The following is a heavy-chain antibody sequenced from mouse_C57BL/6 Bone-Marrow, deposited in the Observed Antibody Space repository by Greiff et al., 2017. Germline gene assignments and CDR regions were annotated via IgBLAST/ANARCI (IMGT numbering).Heavy chain of an antibody. CDR3: AKDSNYWFAY. CDR2: IFPGSGST. CDR1: GYTFTDYY. J-gene: IGHJ3*01. D-gene: IGHD2-5*01. V-gene: IGHV1-75*01. Sequence: QVQLKESGPELVKPGASVKISCKASGYTFTDYYINWVKQRPGQGLAWIGWIFPGSGSTYYNEKFNGKATLTVDKSSSTAYMLLSSLTSEDSAVYCCAKDSNYWFAYWGQGTLVTGSA.